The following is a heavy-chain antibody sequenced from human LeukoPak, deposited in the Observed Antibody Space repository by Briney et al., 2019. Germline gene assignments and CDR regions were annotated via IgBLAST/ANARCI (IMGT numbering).Heavy chain of an antibody. D-gene: IGHD1-7*01. CDR3: ARGRRASMGNWNFIS. CDR1: GYTFTSYD. J-gene: IGHJ4*02. CDR2: MNPNSGNT. Sequence: ASVKVSCKASGYTFTSYDINWVRQATGQGLEWVGWMNPNSGNTGYAQKFQGRVTMTRNTSISTAYMELSSLRSEDTAVYYCARGRRASMGNWNFISWGQGTLVTVSS. V-gene: IGHV1-8*01.